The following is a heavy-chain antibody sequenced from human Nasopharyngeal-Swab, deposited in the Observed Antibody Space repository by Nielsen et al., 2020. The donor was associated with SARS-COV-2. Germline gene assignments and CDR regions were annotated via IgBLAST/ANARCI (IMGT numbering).Heavy chain of an antibody. V-gene: IGHV4-61*02. CDR3: ARHFPLSGIGVVITTPQIYFDY. J-gene: IGHJ4*02. D-gene: IGHD3-22*01. Sequence: SETLSLTCTVSGGSISSGSYYWSWIRQPAGKGLEWIGRIYTSGSTNYNPSLKSRVTISVDTSKNQFSLKLSSVTAADTAVYYCARHFPLSGIGVVITTPQIYFDYWGQGTLVTVSS. CDR2: IYTSGST. CDR1: GGSISSGSYY.